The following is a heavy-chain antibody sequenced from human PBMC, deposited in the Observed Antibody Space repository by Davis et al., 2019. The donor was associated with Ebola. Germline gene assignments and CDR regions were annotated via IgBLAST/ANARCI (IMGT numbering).Heavy chain of an antibody. J-gene: IGHJ6*02. V-gene: IGHV1-18*01. CDR3: ARDRGNWNDFYYYGVDV. D-gene: IGHD1-1*01. Sequence: ASVKVSCKASGYTFRSYGVTWVRQAPGQGLQWMGWISDFNGNTKYAQKFQGRVTLATDRSTNTAYMDLRGLTSDDTAVYYCARDRGNWNDFYYYGVDVWGQGTTVTVS. CDR2: ISDFNGNT. CDR1: GYTFRSYG.